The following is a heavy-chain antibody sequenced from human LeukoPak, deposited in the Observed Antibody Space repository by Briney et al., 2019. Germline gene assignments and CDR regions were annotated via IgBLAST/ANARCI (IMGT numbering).Heavy chain of an antibody. D-gene: IGHD1-26*01. V-gene: IGHV1-2*02. Sequence: ASVKVSCKASGYTFTGYYMHWVRQAPGQGLEWMGWINPNSGGTNYAQKFQGRVTMTRDTSISTAYMELSRLRSDDTAVYYCARAAAAIVHAFDTWGQGTMVTVSS. CDR3: ARAAAAIVHAFDT. CDR1: GYTFTGYY. J-gene: IGHJ3*02. CDR2: INPNSGGT.